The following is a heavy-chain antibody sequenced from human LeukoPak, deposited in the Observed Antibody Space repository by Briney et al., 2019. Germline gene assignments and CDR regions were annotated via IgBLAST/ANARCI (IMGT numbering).Heavy chain of an antibody. CDR2: INHSGST. CDR3: ARDRGWVGGSFDY. D-gene: IGHD6-19*01. V-gene: IGHV4-34*01. J-gene: IGHJ4*02. CDR1: GGSFSGYY. Sequence: PSETLSLTCAVYGGSFSGYYWSWIRQPPGKGLEWIGEINHSGSTNYNPSLKSRVTISVDTSKNQFSLKLSSVTAADTAVYYCARDRGWVGGSFDYWGQGTLVTVSS.